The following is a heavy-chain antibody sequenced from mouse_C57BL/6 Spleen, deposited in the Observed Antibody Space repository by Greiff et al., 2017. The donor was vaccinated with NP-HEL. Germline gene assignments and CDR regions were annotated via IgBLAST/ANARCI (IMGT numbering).Heavy chain of an antibody. Sequence: EVQLVESGEGLVKPGGSLKLSCAASGFTFSSYAMSWVRQTPEKRLEWVAYISSGGDYIYYADTVKGRFTISRDNARNTLYLQMSSLKSEDTAMYYCTRALDSSGYVPFDYWGQGTTLTVSS. D-gene: IGHD3-2*02. J-gene: IGHJ2*01. V-gene: IGHV5-9-1*02. CDR1: GFTFSSYA. CDR2: ISSGGDYI. CDR3: TRALDSSGYVPFDY.